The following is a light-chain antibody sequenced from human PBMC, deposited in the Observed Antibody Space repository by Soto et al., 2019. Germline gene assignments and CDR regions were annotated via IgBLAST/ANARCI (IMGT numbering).Light chain of an antibody. CDR3: QQLNTLPFT. J-gene: IGKJ5*01. Sequence: DIQLTQSPSFLSASVGDRVTVSCRASQDISTSLAWYQQKPGKAPKLMIYEASTLQSGVPSRFSGSGSGTEFTLTISGLLPEDFATYHCQQLNTLPFTFGQGTRLDTK. V-gene: IGKV1-9*01. CDR2: EAS. CDR1: QDISTS.